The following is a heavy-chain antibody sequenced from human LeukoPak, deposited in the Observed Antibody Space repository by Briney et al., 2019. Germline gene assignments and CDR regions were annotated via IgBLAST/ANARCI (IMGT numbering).Heavy chain of an antibody. Sequence: SETLSLTCIVSGGSISSYYWSWIRQPPGKGLEWIGYIYYTGNTNYNPSLASRVNISVDTSKNQFSLNLRSVTAADTAVYYCARWGSIAVARFDYWGQGTLVTVSS. V-gene: IGHV4-59*01. CDR2: IYYTGNT. D-gene: IGHD6-6*01. CDR3: ARWGSIAVARFDY. CDR1: GGSISSYY. J-gene: IGHJ4*02.